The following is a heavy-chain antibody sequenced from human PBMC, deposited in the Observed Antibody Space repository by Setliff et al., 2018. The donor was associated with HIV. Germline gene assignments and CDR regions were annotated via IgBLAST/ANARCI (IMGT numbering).Heavy chain of an antibody. J-gene: IGHJ4*02. D-gene: IGHD3-22*01. Sequence: PSETLSLTCAVYGGSFSGYYWSWIRQPSWKGLEWIGEINHSGRTNYNPSLKSRVTISVDTSKNQFSLKLSSVTAADMAVFYCARLTTTYNYDSSAYYHPVWGQGTLVTVSS. CDR3: ARLTTTYNYDSSAYYHPV. CDR2: INHSGRT. CDR1: GGSFSGYY. V-gene: IGHV4-34*01.